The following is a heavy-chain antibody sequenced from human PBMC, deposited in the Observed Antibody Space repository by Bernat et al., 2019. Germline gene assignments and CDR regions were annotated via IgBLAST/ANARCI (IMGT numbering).Heavy chain of an antibody. J-gene: IGHJ4*02. CDR3: ARQRTGYYYFDY. CDR1: GFTFSSYA. V-gene: IGHV3-30*07. D-gene: IGHD3/OR15-3a*01. CDR2: ISYDGSNK. Sequence: QVQLVESGGGVVQPGRSLRLSCAASGFTFSSYAMHWVRQAPGKGLEWVAVISYDGSNKYYADSVKGRFTISRDNSKNTLYLQMNSLRAEDTAVYYCARQRTGYYYFDYWGQGTLVTVSS.